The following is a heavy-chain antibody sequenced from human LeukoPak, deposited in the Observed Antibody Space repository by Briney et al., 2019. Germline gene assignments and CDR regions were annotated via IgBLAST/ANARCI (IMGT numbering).Heavy chain of an antibody. D-gene: IGHD6-19*01. V-gene: IGHV3-7*03. CDR2: IKEDGTET. CDR1: GFMFSSNW. CDR3: AKDQFSSGFEYFQH. Sequence: GGSLRLSCAASGFMFSSNWMSWVRLAPGKGLEWVANIKEDGTETYYVDSVKGRFTISRDNAKNSLYLQMNSLRVEDTAVYYCAKDQFSSGFEYFQHWGQGTLVTVSS. J-gene: IGHJ1*01.